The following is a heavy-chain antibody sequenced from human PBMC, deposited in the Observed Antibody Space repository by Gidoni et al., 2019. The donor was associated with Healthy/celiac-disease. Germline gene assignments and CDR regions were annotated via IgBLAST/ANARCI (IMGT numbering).Heavy chain of an antibody. J-gene: IGHJ4*02. CDR2: ISGSGDTT. V-gene: IGHV3-23*01. D-gene: IGHD2-15*01. Sequence: EVQLLESGGGLVPPGGSLRLSCAASGITFSTYAMSWVRQAPGKGLEWVSGISGSGDTTYYADSVKGRFTISRDNSKNTLYLQMSSLRAEDTAVYYCARVGPAGYQLLPFDYWGQGTLVTVS. CDR3: ARVGPAGYQLLPFDY. CDR1: GITFSTYA.